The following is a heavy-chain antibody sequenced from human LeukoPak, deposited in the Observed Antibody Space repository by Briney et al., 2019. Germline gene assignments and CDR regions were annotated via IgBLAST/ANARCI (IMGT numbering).Heavy chain of an antibody. CDR1: GFTFSSYE. J-gene: IGHJ4*02. CDR2: ISSSGSTI. CDR3: AKDYSGSPLYYFDY. V-gene: IGHV3-48*03. Sequence: GGSLRLSCAASGFTFSSYEMNWVRQAPGKGLEWVSYISSSGSTIYYADSVKGRFTISRDNSKNTLYLQMNSLRAEDTAVYYCAKDYSGSPLYYFDYWGQGTLVTVSS. D-gene: IGHD1-26*01.